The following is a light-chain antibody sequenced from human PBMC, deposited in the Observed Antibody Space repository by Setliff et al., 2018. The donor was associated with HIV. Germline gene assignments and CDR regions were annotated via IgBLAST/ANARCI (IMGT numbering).Light chain of an antibody. Sequence: QSALTQPPSVSGSPGQSVTISCTGTSSDIGSYHRVSWYQQPPGTAPKLLIYDVTNRPSGVPDRFSGSKSVNTASLTISGLQAEDEAYYYCCSYVGSYSYIFGSGTKVTVL. V-gene: IGLV2-18*02. J-gene: IGLJ1*01. CDR1: SSDIGSYHR. CDR2: DVT. CDR3: CSYVGSYSYI.